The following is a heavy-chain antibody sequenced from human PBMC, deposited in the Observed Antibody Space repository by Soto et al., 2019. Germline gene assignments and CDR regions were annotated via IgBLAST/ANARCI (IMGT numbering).Heavy chain of an antibody. V-gene: IGHV3-11*06. CDR2: SSNSGSFT. Sequence: GGSLRLSCAASGFTLSDHYMSCIRQAPGKGLEWIGYSSNSGSFTRYADSVKGRFSISRDNAKSSLYLQISSLRGDDTATYYCVKSGDNYNLSDYWGQGTPVTVSS. CDR3: VKSGDNYNLSDY. D-gene: IGHD1-1*01. CDR1: GFTLSDHY. J-gene: IGHJ4*02.